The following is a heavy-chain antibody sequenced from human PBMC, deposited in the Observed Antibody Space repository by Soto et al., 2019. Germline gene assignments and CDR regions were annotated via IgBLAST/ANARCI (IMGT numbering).Heavy chain of an antibody. V-gene: IGHV3-30-3*01. Sequence: GGSLRLSCAASGFTFSSYAMHWVRQAPGKGLEWVAVISYDGSNKYYADSVKGRFTISRDNSKNTLYLQMNSLRAEDTAVYYCARAAGVGQYYYYGMDVWGQGTTVTVSS. CDR1: GFTFSSYA. J-gene: IGHJ6*02. D-gene: IGHD1-26*01. CDR3: ARAAGVGQYYYYGMDV. CDR2: ISYDGSNK.